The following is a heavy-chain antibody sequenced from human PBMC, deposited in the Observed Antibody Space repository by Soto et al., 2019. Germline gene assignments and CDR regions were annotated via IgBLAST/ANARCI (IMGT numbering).Heavy chain of an antibody. J-gene: IGHJ3*02. D-gene: IGHD6-13*01. CDR1: GFTFGSYW. V-gene: IGHV3-7*05. CDR2: IKRDGSNK. CDR3: ARDVSPGSSSLYLDAFDI. Sequence: EVQLVESGGTLVQPGGSLRLSCEGSGFTFGSYWMTWVRQAPGKGLEGVANIKRDGSNKSYLDAVRGRFTISRDNAKNSLYLQMSRLRAEDTALYYCARDVSPGSSSLYLDAFDIWGQGTMVTVSS.